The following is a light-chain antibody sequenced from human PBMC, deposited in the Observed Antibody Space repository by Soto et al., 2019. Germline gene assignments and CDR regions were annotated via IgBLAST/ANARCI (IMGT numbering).Light chain of an antibody. CDR3: HQYSTTPRT. V-gene: IGKV4-1*01. J-gene: IGKJ1*01. CDR2: LAS. CDR1: QSVFDSSNNKNY. Sequence: DIVMTQSPDSLAVSLGERATINCKSSQSVFDSSNNKNYLAWYQQRPGQPPKLLIYLASTRESGVPARFSGSGSGTDFTLTFSSLHPEEVAVYYCHQYSTTPRTFGQGTKVEIK.